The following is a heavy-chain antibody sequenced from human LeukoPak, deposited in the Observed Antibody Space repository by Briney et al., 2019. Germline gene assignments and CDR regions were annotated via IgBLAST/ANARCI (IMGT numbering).Heavy chain of an antibody. CDR2: IYYSGST. Sequence: ETSETLSLTCTVSGGSVSSGSYYWSWIRQPPGKGLEWIGYIYYSGSTSYNPSLKSRVTISVDTSKNQFSLKLSSVTAADTAVYYCARDGIGGFDYWGQGTLVTVSS. CDR1: GGSVSSGSYY. V-gene: IGHV4-61*01. J-gene: IGHJ4*02. D-gene: IGHD1-26*01. CDR3: ARDGIGGFDY.